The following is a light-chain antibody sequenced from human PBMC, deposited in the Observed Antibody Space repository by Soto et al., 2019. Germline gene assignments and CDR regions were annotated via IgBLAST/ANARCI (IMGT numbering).Light chain of an antibody. J-gene: IGLJ2*01. Sequence: QSVLTQPASVSGSPGQSITISWTGTSSEVGGYNYVSWYQQHPGKAPKLMIYDVSNRPSGVSNRFSGSKSGNTASLTISGLEAENEADYYCSSYTSSSTLVFGGGTQLTVL. CDR1: SSEVGGYNY. V-gene: IGLV2-14*01. CDR3: SSYTSSSTLV. CDR2: DVS.